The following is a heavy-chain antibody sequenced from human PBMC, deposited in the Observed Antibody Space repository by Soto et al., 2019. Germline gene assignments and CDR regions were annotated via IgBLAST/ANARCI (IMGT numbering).Heavy chain of an antibody. CDR2: IYYSGST. Sequence: QVQLQESGPGLVKPSETLSLTCTVSGGSISSYYWSWIRQPPGKGLEWIGYIYYSGSTNSNPSLMSRVTISVDTSKNQFSLKLSSVTAADTAGYYCARAYGGYADYWGQGALVTVSS. CDR3: ARAYGGYADY. J-gene: IGHJ4*02. D-gene: IGHD5-12*01. CDR1: GGSISSYY. V-gene: IGHV4-59*01.